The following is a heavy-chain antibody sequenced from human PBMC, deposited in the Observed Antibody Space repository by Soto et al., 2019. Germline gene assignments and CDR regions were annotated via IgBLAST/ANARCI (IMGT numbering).Heavy chain of an antibody. CDR1: GYTFTSYG. D-gene: IGHD3-10*01. CDR3: SRAPMVRGVYPYYYYYYMDV. J-gene: IGHJ6*03. CDR2: IRAYNGNT. V-gene: IGHV1-18*01. Sequence: ASVKVSCKASGYTFTSYGISWVRQAPGQGLEWMGWIRAYNGNTNYAQKLQGRVTMTTDTSTSTAYMELRSLRSDDTAVYYCSRAPMVRGVYPYYYYYYMDVWGKGTTVTVSS.